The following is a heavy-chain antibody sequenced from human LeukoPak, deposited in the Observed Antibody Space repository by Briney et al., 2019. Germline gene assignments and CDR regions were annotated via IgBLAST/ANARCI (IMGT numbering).Heavy chain of an antibody. V-gene: IGHV1-2*02. CDR2: INPNTGGT. CDR3: AREAYDILAGYYVFGY. J-gene: IGHJ4*02. CDR1: GYTFTGYF. D-gene: IGHD3-9*01. Sequence: ASVKVSCKASGYTFTGYFMHWVRQAPGQGLEWMGWINPNTGGTNYAQKFQGRFTMTRDTSISTAYMELSSLRSEDTAVYYCAREAYDILAGYYVFGYWGQGTLVTVSS.